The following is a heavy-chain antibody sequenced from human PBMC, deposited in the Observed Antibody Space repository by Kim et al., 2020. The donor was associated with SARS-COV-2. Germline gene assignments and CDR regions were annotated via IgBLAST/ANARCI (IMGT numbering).Heavy chain of an antibody. CDR3: AAARNRGWLRFQWHWFDP. CDR1: GYTFTSYY. D-gene: IGHD5-12*01. J-gene: IGHJ5*02. Sequence: ASVKVSCKASGYTFTSYYMHWVRQAPGQGLEWMGIINPSGGSTSYAQKFQGRVTMTRDTSTSTVYMELSSLRSEDTAVYYCAAARNRGWLRFQWHWFDPWGQGTLVTVSS. CDR2: INPSGGST. V-gene: IGHV1-46*01.